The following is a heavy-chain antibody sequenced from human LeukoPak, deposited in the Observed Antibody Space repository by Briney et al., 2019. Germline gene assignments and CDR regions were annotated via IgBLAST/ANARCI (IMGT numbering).Heavy chain of an antibody. V-gene: IGHV4-39*01. D-gene: IGHD3-22*01. Sequence: SETLSLTCSVSGDSVSRSDSYWDWIRQPPGKGLEWIGTIYYSGRTYYSPSLKSRVTMSVDPSNNQFSLNLRSVTAAVTALYYCARRRYYDGSGYLEWGQGTLLSVSS. CDR2: IYYSGRT. CDR3: ARRRYYDGSGYLE. CDR1: GDSVSRSDSY. J-gene: IGHJ1*01.